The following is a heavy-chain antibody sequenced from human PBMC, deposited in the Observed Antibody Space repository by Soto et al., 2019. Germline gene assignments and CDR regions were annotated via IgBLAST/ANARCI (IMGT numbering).Heavy chain of an antibody. J-gene: IGHJ4*02. V-gene: IGHV3-74*01. Sequence: GGSLRLSCAASGFIFKMYWMHWVRQSPGEGLVWISRIYNDGTYSDYADSVRGRFTISRDNVNDTLYLQMNNLRAEDSGLYYCTRGPRPISTGTGAYWGQGTQVTVSS. CDR2: IYNDGTYS. CDR3: TRGPRPISTGTGAY. D-gene: IGHD3-10*01. CDR1: GFIFKMYW.